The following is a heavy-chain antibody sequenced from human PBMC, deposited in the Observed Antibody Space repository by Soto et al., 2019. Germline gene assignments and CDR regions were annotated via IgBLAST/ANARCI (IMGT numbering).Heavy chain of an antibody. CDR1: GFTFSSYA. J-gene: IGHJ6*02. D-gene: IGHD5-12*01. Sequence: QVQLVESGGGVVQPGRSLRLSCAASGFTFSSYAMHWVRQAPGKGLEWVAVISYDGSNKYYADSVKGRFTISRDNSKNALYLQMNGLRAEDTAVYYCARESQGGYDNCYYYGMDVWGQGTTVTVSS. CDR3: ARESQGGYDNCYYYGMDV. CDR2: ISYDGSNK. V-gene: IGHV3-30-3*01.